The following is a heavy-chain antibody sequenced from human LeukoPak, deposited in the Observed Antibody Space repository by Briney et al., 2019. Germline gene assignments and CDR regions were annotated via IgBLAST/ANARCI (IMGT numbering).Heavy chain of an antibody. CDR3: AKGLVVIGDYFDY. CDR1: GFTFSSYA. CDR2: ISGSGGVT. J-gene: IGHJ4*02. Sequence: GGSLRLSCAASGFTFSSYAMGWVRQAPGKGLEWVSGISGSGGVTYYADSVKGRFTISRDNSKNTLDPQMNSLRAEDTAVYYCAKGLVVIGDYFDYWGQGTLVTVSS. V-gene: IGHV3-23*01. D-gene: IGHD3-22*01.